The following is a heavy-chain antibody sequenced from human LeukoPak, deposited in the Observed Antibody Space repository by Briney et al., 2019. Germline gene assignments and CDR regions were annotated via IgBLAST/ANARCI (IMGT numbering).Heavy chain of an antibody. CDR2: IYHSGST. Sequence: SETLSLSCAVSRYSLSSVDSWGWIRQPPGKGLEWIGSIYHSGSTYYNPSLKSRVTISVDRSKNQFSLKLSSVTAADTAVYYCARGGYYYYYMDVWGKGTTVTVSS. J-gene: IGHJ6*03. CDR3: ARGGYYYYYMDV. D-gene: IGHD3-16*01. V-gene: IGHV4-38-2*01. CDR1: RYSLSSVDS.